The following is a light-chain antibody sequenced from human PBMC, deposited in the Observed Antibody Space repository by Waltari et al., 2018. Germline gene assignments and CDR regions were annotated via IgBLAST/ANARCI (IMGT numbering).Light chain of an antibody. CDR2: ETF. V-gene: IGKV1-5*01. CDR3: QQYNSYSPT. CDR1: QSRNSL. Sequence: DIQLTQSPSTLSASVGDRVTITCRASQSRNSLLAWYQQKPGEAPRLLIYETFTLQSGVPSRFSGSGYGTEYFLTISSLQPDDFATYYCQQYNSYSPTFAGGTKVEIK. J-gene: IGKJ4*01.